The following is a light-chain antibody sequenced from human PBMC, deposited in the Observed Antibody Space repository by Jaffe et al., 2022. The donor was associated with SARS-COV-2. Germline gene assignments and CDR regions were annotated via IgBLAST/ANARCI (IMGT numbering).Light chain of an antibody. CDR1: QSVSSN. V-gene: IGKV3-15*01. J-gene: IGKJ4*01. Sequence: EIVMMQSPATLSVSPGERATLSCRASQSVSSNLAWYQQKPGQAPRLLIYGTFTRATGIPARFSGSGSGTEFTLTISSLQSEDFAVYYCQHYNSWPLTFGGGTKVEMK. CDR2: GTF. CDR3: QHYNSWPLT.